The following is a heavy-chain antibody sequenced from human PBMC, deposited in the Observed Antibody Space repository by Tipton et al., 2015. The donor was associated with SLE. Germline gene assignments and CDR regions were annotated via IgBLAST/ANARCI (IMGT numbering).Heavy chain of an antibody. CDR3: GRYGYSSSWYYFDY. Sequence: SLRLSCAASGFTFSSYWMSWVRQAPGKGLKWVANIKQDGSEKYYVDSVKGRFTISRDNAKNSLYLQMNSLRAEDTAVYYCGRYGYSSSWYYFDYWGQGTLVTVSS. V-gene: IGHV3-7*01. D-gene: IGHD6-13*01. CDR2: IKQDGSEK. CDR1: GFTFSSYW. J-gene: IGHJ4*02.